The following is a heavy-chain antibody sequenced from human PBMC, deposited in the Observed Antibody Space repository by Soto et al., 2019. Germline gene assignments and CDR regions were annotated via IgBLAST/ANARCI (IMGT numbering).Heavy chain of an antibody. CDR1: GYSCTSYW. CDR3: ARGSDTAMVTRYYYYGMDV. Sequence: GESLKISCKGSGYSCTSYWISWVRQMPGKGLEWMGRIDPSDSYTNYSPSFQGHVTISADKSISTAYLQWSSLKASDTAMHYCARGSDTAMVTRYYYYGMDVWGQGTTVTVSS. CDR2: IDPSDSYT. V-gene: IGHV5-10-1*01. J-gene: IGHJ6*02. D-gene: IGHD5-18*01.